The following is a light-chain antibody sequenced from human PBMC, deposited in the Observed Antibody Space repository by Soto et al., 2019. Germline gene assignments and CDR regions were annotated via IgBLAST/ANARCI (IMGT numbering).Light chain of an antibody. CDR1: QSIHTS. Sequence: VLTQSPATLSLSPGERPTLSCRASQSIHTSLAWYQQKSGKPXRLVIYDSTLRANGVPDRFGGSRSGTEFTLTTNSLEPDDFSAYYGQQRNVWPPITFGQGTRLDIK. CDR3: QQRNVWPPIT. V-gene: IGKV3-11*01. CDR2: DST. J-gene: IGKJ5*01.